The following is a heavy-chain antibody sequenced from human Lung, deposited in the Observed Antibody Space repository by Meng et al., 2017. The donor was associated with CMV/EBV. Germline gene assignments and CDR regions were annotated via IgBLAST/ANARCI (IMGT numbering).Heavy chain of an antibody. Sequence: GGSLRLSCAASGFTFTNYWMHWVRQAPGKGLVWVARIKGDGSSTTYVDYVKGRFTISRDNAKNTLSLKMNSLSAEDTAVYYCARDCTNTNCYRSDFDYWGQGTLVTVSS. CDR2: IKGDGSST. CDR1: GFTFTNYW. J-gene: IGHJ4*02. V-gene: IGHV3-74*01. CDR3: ARDCTNTNCYRSDFDY. D-gene: IGHD2-2*02.